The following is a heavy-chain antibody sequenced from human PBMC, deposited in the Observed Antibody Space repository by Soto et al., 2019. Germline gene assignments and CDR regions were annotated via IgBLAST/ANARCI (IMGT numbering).Heavy chain of an antibody. Sequence: QVRLVQSGAEVRKPGASVKVSCQTSGYTFTSYGISWVRQAPGQGLEWMGWISAYNGNTNYAQKLQGRVTMTTDPSTSTAYLELRSLRSDDTAVYYCANRDTSMINRYYYGMDVWGQGTTVTVSS. CDR3: ANRDTSMINRYYYGMDV. D-gene: IGHD5-18*01. CDR1: GYTFTSYG. V-gene: IGHV1-18*04. J-gene: IGHJ6*02. CDR2: ISAYNGNT.